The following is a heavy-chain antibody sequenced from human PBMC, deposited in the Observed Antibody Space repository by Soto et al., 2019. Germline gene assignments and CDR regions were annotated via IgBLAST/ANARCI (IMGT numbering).Heavy chain of an antibody. D-gene: IGHD1-26*01. Sequence: TSETLSLTXTISGGSISVYYWSWIRQPPGQALEWIGYVYDSGSPYYNPSLRSRVIISADTSKNQISLKLTSATAADTAVYYCARGVGSSPPRYWGRGTLVTVSS. J-gene: IGHJ4*02. CDR2: VYDSGSP. CDR1: GGSISVYY. CDR3: ARGVGSSPPRY. V-gene: IGHV4-59*01.